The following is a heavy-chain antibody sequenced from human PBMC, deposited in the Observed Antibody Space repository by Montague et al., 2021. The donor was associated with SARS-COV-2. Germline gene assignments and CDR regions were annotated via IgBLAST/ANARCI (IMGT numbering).Heavy chain of an antibody. CDR1: GDSVSSKSVA. J-gene: IGHJ3*02. CDR2: TYYRSKWDS. CDR3: ASSGITLTGLDAIDI. Sequence: CANSGDSVSSKSVAWNWIRQSPSRGLEWLGRTYYRSKWDSDYAESVKRRLVITPDTSKNQVSLQLNSVIPEDTAVYFCASSGITLTGLDAIDIWGQGTMVTVSS. V-gene: IGHV6-1*01. D-gene: IGHD3-9*01.